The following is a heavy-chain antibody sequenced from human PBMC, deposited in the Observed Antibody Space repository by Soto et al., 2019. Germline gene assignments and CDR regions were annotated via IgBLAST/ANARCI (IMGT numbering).Heavy chain of an antibody. D-gene: IGHD2-2*01. CDR1: GGAFSSYA. CDR3: ARGEYQHYYYYYGMDV. Sequence: SVKVCCKASGGAFSSYAISWVRQAPGQGLEWMGGIIPIFGTANYAQKFQGRVTITADESTSTAYMELSSLRSEDTAVYYCARGEYQHYYYYYGMDVWGQGTTVPGS. J-gene: IGHJ6*02. V-gene: IGHV1-69*13. CDR2: IIPIFGTA.